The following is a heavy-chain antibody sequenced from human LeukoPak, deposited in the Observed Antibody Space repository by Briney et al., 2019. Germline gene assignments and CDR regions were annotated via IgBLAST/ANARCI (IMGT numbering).Heavy chain of an antibody. J-gene: IGHJ4*02. CDR2: INHSGST. CDR3: ARGYEGETKD. CDR1: GGSFSGYY. V-gene: IGHV4-34*01. D-gene: IGHD3-16*01. Sequence: SETLPLTCAVYGGSFSGYYWSWIRQPPGKGLEWIGEINHSGSTNYNPSLKSRVTISVDTSKNQFSLKLSSVTAADTAVYYCARGYEGETKDWGQGTLVTVSS.